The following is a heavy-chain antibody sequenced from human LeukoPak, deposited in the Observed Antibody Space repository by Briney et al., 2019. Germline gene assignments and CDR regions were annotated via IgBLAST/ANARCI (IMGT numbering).Heavy chain of an antibody. CDR2: INPNSGGT. Sequence: GASVKVSCKASGYTFTGYYMHWVRQAPGQGLEWMGWINPNSGGTNYAQKFQGRVTMTRDTSISTAYMELTRLRSDDTAVYYCASHYYGSGRLEDGYDWFDPWGQGTLVTVSS. CDR1: GYTFTGYY. D-gene: IGHD3-10*01. CDR3: ASHYYGSGRLEDGYDWFDP. J-gene: IGHJ5*02. V-gene: IGHV1-2*02.